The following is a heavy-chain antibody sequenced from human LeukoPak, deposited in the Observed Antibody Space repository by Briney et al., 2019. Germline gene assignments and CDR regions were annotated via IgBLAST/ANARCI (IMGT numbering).Heavy chain of an antibody. CDR2: IYYSGST. J-gene: IGHJ5*02. CDR1: GGSISSYY. Sequence: SETLSLTCTVSGGSISSYYRSWIRQPPGKGLEWIGYIYYSGSTNYNPSLKSRVTISVDTSKNQFSLKLSSVTAADTAVYYCARLEGNWFDPWGQGTLVTVSS. V-gene: IGHV4-59*08. CDR3: ARLEGNWFDP.